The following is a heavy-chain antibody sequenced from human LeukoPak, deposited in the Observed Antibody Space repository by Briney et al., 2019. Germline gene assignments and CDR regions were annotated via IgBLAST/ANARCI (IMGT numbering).Heavy chain of an antibody. J-gene: IGHJ3*02. CDR1: GFTFSSYA. V-gene: IGHV3-23*01. Sequence: GGSLRLSCAASGFTFSSYAMRWVRQAPGQGLEWVSAISGSGGSTYYADSVKGRFTISRDNSKNTLYLQMNSLRAEDTAVYYCAKAMMVTLGAFDIWGQGTMVTVSS. CDR2: ISGSGGST. CDR3: AKAMMVTLGAFDI. D-gene: IGHD4-23*01.